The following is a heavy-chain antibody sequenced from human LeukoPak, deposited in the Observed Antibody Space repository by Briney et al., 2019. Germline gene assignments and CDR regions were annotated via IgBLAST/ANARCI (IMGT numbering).Heavy chain of an antibody. CDR2: IIPILGIA. Sequence: SVKVSCKASGGTFSSYAISWVRQAPGQVLEWMGRIIPILGIANYAQKFQGRVTITADKSTSTAYMELSSLRSEDTAVYYCARNKKSGSYGAFDIWGQGTMVTVSS. D-gene: IGHD1-26*01. V-gene: IGHV1-69*04. CDR1: GGTFSSYA. J-gene: IGHJ3*02. CDR3: ARNKKSGSYGAFDI.